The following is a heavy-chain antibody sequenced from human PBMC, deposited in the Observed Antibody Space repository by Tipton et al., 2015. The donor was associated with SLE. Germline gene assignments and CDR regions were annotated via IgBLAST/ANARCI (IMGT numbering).Heavy chain of an antibody. CDR2: ISYTGST. Sequence: TLSLTCTVSGFSISSQYYWGWLRQSAGKGLEWIGSISYTGSTFYSPSLKSRVTISLDSSKNQFSLRLISVTAADTAVYYCARSVSPYRSGAFDYWGQGTQVTVSS. J-gene: IGHJ4*02. D-gene: IGHD6-19*01. CDR3: ARSVSPYRSGAFDY. CDR1: GFSISSQYY. V-gene: IGHV4-38-2*02.